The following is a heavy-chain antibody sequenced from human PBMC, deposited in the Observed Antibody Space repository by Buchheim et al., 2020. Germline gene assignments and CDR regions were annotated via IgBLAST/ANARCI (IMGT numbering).Heavy chain of an antibody. CDR1: GGSFSGYY. CDR2: INHSGST. D-gene: IGHD2-2*01. Sequence: QVQLQQWGAGLLKPSETLSLTCAVYGGSFSGYYWSWIRQPPGKGLEWIGEINHSGSTNYNPSLKSRVTISVDKSKNQFSLKLSSVTAADTAVYYCARARSASFRYCSSTSCSDFDYWGQGTL. J-gene: IGHJ4*02. CDR3: ARARSASFRYCSSTSCSDFDY. V-gene: IGHV4-34*01.